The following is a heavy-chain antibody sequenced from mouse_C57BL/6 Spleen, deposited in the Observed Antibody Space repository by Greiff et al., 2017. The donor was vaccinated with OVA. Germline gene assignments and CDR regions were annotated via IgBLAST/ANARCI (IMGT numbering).Heavy chain of an antibody. V-gene: IGHV3-8*01. D-gene: IGHD3-2*02. J-gene: IGHJ3*01. Sequence: EVKLVESGPGLAKPSQTLSLTCSVTGYSITSDYWNWIRKFPGNKLEYMGYISYSGSTYYNPSLKSRISITRDTSKNQYYLQLNSVTTEDTATYYCARGAAQATGWFAYWGQGTLVTVSA. CDR3: ARGAAQATGWFAY. CDR1: GYSITSDY. CDR2: ISYSGST.